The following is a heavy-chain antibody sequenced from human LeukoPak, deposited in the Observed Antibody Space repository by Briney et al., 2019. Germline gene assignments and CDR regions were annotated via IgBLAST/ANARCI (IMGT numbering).Heavy chain of an antibody. CDR1: GFTVSSNY. J-gene: IGHJ4*02. Sequence: PGGSLRLSCAASGFTVSSNYMSWVRQAPGKGLEWVSVIYSGGSTNYADSVKGRFTISRDNSKNTLYLQMNSLRAEDTAVYYCARDRDGYLETYFDYWGQGTLVTVSS. CDR2: IYSGGST. V-gene: IGHV3-53*01. D-gene: IGHD5-24*01. CDR3: ARDRDGYLETYFDY.